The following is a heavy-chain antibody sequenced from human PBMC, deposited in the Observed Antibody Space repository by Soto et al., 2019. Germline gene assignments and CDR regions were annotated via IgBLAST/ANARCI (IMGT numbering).Heavy chain of an antibody. CDR1: GGSVNSANYY. CDR2: IFYSGNSGST. D-gene: IGHD3-22*01. V-gene: IGHV4-61*03. Sequence: QVQLQESGPGLVKPSETLSLTCTVSGGSVNSANYYWSWIRQPPGKRLQWIGYIFYSGNSGSTNSNPSLASRITISVDTSKNPFSLKLSSVTAADTALYYCARVGSSGYYGWFDPWGQGTLVTVSS. J-gene: IGHJ5*02. CDR3: ARVGSSGYYGWFDP.